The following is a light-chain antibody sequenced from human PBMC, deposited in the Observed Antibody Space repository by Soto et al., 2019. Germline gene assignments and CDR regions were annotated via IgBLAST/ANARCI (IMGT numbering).Light chain of an antibody. J-gene: IGKJ1*01. CDR2: AAS. Sequence: DIQMTQSPSSLSVSVGERVTITCRASQGVSSNLAWYQQKPGKVPKLLIYAASTLHSGVPSRFSGSGSGTDFTLTISSLQPEDFAIYYCQKYNSAPGTFGQGTKVEIK. CDR3: QKYNSAPGT. CDR1: QGVSSN. V-gene: IGKV1-27*01.